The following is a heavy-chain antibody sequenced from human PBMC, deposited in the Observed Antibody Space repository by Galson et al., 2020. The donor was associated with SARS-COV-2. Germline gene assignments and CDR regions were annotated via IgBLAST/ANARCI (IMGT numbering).Heavy chain of an antibody. CDR1: GFIFRRYA. CDR2: IGGSGGST. Sequence: GGYLRLSCAASGFIFRRYAMTWVRQAPGKGLEWVSSIGGSGGSTYYADSVKGRFTISRDNSKNTVYLQMNSLRGEDTAVYYCAKQSRDYYDPRIDAFDMWGPGTKVTVS. V-gene: IGHV3-23*01. J-gene: IGHJ3*02. CDR3: AKQSRDYYDPRIDAFDM. D-gene: IGHD3-22*01.